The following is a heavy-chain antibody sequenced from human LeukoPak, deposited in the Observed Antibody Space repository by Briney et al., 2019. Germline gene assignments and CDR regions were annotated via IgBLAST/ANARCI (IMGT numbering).Heavy chain of an antibody. CDR1: GFTFSSYG. CDR3: ARDGDGASSWYPLYYYGMDV. D-gene: IGHD6-13*01. J-gene: IGHJ6*02. Sequence: TGGSLRLSCAASGFTFSSYGMHWVRQAPGKGLEWVAVIWYDGSNKYYADSVKGRFTISRDNSKNTLYLQMNSLRAEDTAVYYCARDGDGASSWYPLYYYGMDVWGQGTTVTVSS. CDR2: IWYDGSNK. V-gene: IGHV3-33*08.